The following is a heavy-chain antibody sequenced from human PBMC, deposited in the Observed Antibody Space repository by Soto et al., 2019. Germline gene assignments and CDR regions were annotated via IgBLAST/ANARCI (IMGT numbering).Heavy chain of an antibody. CDR2: ISTYNGNT. D-gene: IGHD3-3*01. CDR3: ARVMTTFGVVSKGPDH. V-gene: IGHV1-18*04. CDR1: GYPFTTYG. Sequence: QVQLVQSGDEVKKPGASVKVSCKASGYPFTTYGITWVRQAPGQGLEWMGCISTYNGNTNYAQSLQGRVTMTRETSSTTAYMELRSLRSDDTAVYYCARVMTTFGVVSKGPDHWGQGTLVTVSS. J-gene: IGHJ4*02.